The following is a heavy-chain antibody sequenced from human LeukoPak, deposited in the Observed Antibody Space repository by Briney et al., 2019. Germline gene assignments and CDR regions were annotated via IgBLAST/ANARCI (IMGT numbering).Heavy chain of an antibody. V-gene: IGHV3-15*01. D-gene: IGHD4-17*01. CDR2: IKSKGGGETT. CDR1: GFTFIHAW. J-gene: IGHJ4*02. CDR3: NWMTTVTTIDY. Sequence: GGSLRLTCAASGFTFIHAWMSWVRQAPGKGLEWVGRIKSKGGGETTDYATPVQGRFTISRDDSRNTLYLQMDSLKTEDTALYYCNWMTTVTTIDYWGQGTLVTVSS.